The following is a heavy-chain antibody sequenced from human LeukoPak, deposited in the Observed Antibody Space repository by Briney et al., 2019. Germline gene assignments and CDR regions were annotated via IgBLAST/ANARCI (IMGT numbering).Heavy chain of an antibody. D-gene: IGHD6-19*01. CDR1: GYTFASYG. Sequence: ASVKVSCKASGYTFASYGICWVRQAPGQGLEWMGWINGNNGKTNYAQKFQGRVTMTRDTSTNTAYMELRSLSSDDTAVYYCARSGGPGYSSGWYGELDYWGQGTLVTVSS. CDR3: ARSGGPGYSSGWYGELDY. J-gene: IGHJ4*02. CDR2: INGNNGKT. V-gene: IGHV1-18*01.